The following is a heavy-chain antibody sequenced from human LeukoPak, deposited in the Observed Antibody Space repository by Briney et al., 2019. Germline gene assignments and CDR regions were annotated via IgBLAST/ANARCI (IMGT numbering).Heavy chain of an antibody. CDR3: ARLDSASSRGDAFHI. CDR1: GFTFSSYW. D-gene: IGHD1-26*01. Sequence: PGGSLRISCAPSGFTFSSYWMSWVRQAPGKGLEWVANIKQDGSEKYYVDSVKGRFTISRDNGKNSLYLQMNSLRAEDTAVYYCARLDSASSRGDAFHIWGQGTMVTVSS. V-gene: IGHV3-7*01. CDR2: IKQDGSEK. J-gene: IGHJ3*02.